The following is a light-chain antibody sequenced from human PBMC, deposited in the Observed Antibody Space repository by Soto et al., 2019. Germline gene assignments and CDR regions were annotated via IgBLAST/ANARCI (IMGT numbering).Light chain of an antibody. V-gene: IGKV3-15*01. Sequence: EIVMTQSPATLSVSPGERATLSCRASQSVSSNLAWYQQKPGQAPRLLIYGASTRATGIPARFSGSGSGTEFTLTISSLQSGDFAVYYCQQYNIWWTFGQGTKVGFK. J-gene: IGKJ1*01. CDR1: QSVSSN. CDR2: GAS. CDR3: QQYNIWWT.